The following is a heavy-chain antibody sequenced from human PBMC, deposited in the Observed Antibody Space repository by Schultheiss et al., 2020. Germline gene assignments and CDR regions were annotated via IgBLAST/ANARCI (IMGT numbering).Heavy chain of an antibody. D-gene: IGHD3-22*01. CDR1: GYTFTSYG. J-gene: IGHJ4*02. V-gene: IGHV1-18*01. CDR3: AREGDYDSSGFVDY. Sequence: ASVKVSCKASGYTFTSYGISWVRQAPGQGLEWMGIINPSGGTNYAQKFQGWVTMTTDTSTSTAYMELRSLRSDDTAVYYCAREGDYDSSGFVDYWGQGTLVTVSS. CDR2: INPSGGT.